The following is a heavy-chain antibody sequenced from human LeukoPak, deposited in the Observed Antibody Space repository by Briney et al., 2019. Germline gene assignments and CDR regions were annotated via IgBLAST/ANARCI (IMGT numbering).Heavy chain of an antibody. CDR2: ISSNGDNT. V-gene: IGHV3-64D*06. Sequence: GSLRLSCSVSGFTFSTYVMLWVRQAPGKGLEYVSAISSNGDNTYYADSVKGRFTISRDNSKDTLYLQMSSLRADDTAVYYCVRGTGYWGQGTLVTVSS. CDR1: GFTFSTYV. CDR3: VRGTGY. J-gene: IGHJ4*02.